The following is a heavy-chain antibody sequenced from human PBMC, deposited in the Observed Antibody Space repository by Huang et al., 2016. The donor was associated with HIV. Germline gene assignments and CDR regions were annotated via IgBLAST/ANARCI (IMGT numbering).Heavy chain of an antibody. Sequence: EVHLVQSGGGLVQPGRSLRLSCVGSGFTFRSYWVNWVRQSPGRGLECVATINQDESERFYVDSVRGRFTISRDNANDSMSLQLNSLKGEDMAVYFCTRGFRAKPGDYWGQGSLVTVSS. CDR3: TRGFRAKPGDY. J-gene: IGHJ4*02. CDR2: INQDESER. D-gene: IGHD3-3*01. V-gene: IGHV3-7*01. CDR1: GFTFRSYW.